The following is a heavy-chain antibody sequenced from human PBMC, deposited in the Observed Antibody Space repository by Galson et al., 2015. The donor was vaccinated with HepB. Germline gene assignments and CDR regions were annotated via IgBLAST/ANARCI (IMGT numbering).Heavy chain of an antibody. CDR2: LSSGGDNI. Sequence: SLRLSCAASGFTFSNYAINWLRQAPGKGLEWVSSLSSGGDNIYYADSVKGRFTISRDNSKDTLYLLMNSLRAEDTAIYYCAKMIGASGGRFDYWGQGTLVTVSS. J-gene: IGHJ4*02. CDR3: AKMIGASGGRFDY. V-gene: IGHV3-23*01. D-gene: IGHD3-16*01. CDR1: GFTFSNYA.